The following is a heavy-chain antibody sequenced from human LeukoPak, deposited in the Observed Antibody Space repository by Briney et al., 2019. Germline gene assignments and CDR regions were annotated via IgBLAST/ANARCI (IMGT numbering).Heavy chain of an antibody. CDR3: ASFTSPVGASLVFEL. V-gene: IGHV3-66*01. CDR1: GFTVSNNY. J-gene: IGHJ3*01. CDR2: IYSGGST. Sequence: GGSLRLSCAASGFTVSNNYMTWVRQAPGKGLEWVSLIYSGGSTYYADSVKGRFTISRDNSKNTVYLQMNSLRAEDTAVYYCASFTSPVGASLVFELWGQGTMVTVSS. D-gene: IGHD1-26*01.